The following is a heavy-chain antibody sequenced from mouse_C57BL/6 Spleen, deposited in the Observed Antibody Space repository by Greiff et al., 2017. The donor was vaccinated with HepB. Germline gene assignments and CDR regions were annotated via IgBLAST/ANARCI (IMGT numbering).Heavy chain of an antibody. CDR3: ASGLLVRYFDY. D-gene: IGHD1-1*01. Sequence: EVQLQQSGPELVKPGASVKISCKASGYTFTDYYMNWVKQSHGKSLEWIGDINPNNGGTSYNQKFKGKATLTVDKSSSTAYMELRSLTSEDSAVYCCASGLLVRYFDYWGQGTTLTVSS. CDR1: GYTFTDYY. CDR2: INPNNGGT. V-gene: IGHV1-26*01. J-gene: IGHJ2*01.